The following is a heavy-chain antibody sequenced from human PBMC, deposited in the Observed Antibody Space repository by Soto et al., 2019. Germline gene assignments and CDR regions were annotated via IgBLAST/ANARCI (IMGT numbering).Heavy chain of an antibody. D-gene: IGHD6-13*01. CDR1: GFTFSSYD. CDR3: ARERDSYSSSWQESDY. Sequence: PGGSLRLSCAASGFTFSSYDMHWVRQATGKGLEWVSAISFAGDTFYSGSVKGRFTISRENARDSLYLQMNSLRAEDTAVYYCARERDSYSSSWQESDYWGQGTLVTVSS. V-gene: IGHV3-13*01. J-gene: IGHJ4*02. CDR2: ISFAGDT.